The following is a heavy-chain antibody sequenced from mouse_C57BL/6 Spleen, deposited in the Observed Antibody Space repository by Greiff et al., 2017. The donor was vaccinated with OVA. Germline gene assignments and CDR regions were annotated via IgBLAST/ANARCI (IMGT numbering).Heavy chain of an antibody. Sequence: LEESGPELVKPGASVKISCKASGYAFSSSWMNWVKQRPGKGLEWIGRIYPGDGDTNYNGKFKGKATLTADKSSSTAYMQLSSLTSEDSAVYFCARGIYYGNYGAMDYWGQGTSVTVSS. CDR3: ARGIYYGNYGAMDY. CDR1: GYAFSSSW. D-gene: IGHD2-1*01. CDR2: IYPGDGDT. V-gene: IGHV1-82*01. J-gene: IGHJ4*01.